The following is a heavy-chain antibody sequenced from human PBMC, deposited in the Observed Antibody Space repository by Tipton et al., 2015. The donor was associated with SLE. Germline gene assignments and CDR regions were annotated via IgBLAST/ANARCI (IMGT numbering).Heavy chain of an antibody. CDR2: LYYTGST. D-gene: IGHD3-22*01. CDR1: GASISSFY. Sequence: GLVKPSETLSLTCTVSGASISSFYWSWIRQPPGKGLEWIGYLYYTGSTTYNPSLKSRATTLVDTSKNQFSLKLSSVTAADTAVYYCARGVAYYYDFGALDIWGQGTMVTVSS. CDR3: ARGVAYYYDFGALDI. J-gene: IGHJ3*02. V-gene: IGHV4-59*12.